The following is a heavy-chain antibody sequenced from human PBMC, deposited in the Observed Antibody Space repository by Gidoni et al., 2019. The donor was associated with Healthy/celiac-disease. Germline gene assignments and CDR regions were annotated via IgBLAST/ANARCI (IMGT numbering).Heavy chain of an antibody. CDR1: GGSFSGYY. D-gene: IGHD2-15*01. CDR3: ARGGRPIYCSGGSCSYYYYYGMDV. Sequence: VQLQQWGAGLLKPSETLSLTCAVYGGSFSGYYWSWIRQPPGKGLEWIGEINHSGSTNYNPSLKSRVTISVDTSKNQFSLKLSSVTAADTAVYYCARGGRPIYCSGGSCSYYYYYGMDVWGQGTTVTVSS. J-gene: IGHJ6*02. CDR2: INHSGST. V-gene: IGHV4-34*01.